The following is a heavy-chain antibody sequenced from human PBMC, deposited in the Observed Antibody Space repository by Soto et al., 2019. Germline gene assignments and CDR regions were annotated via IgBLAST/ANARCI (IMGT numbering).Heavy chain of an antibody. CDR2: ISHDGGAV. Sequence: QVQLVESGGGVVQPGRSLRLSCAASGFSFSTTGMHWVRQAPGKGLEWVAMISHDGGAVHFADSVKGRFTISRDDSTNTQYLQMNSLRPEDTAVYYCAKDLYSSDWFNFFDSWGQGSLVSVSS. CDR1: GFSFSTTG. D-gene: IGHD6-19*01. CDR3: AKDLYSSDWFNFFDS. J-gene: IGHJ5*01. V-gene: IGHV3-30*18.